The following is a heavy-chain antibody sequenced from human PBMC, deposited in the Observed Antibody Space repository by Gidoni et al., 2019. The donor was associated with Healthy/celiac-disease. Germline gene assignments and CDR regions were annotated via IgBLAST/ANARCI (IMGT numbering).Heavy chain of an antibody. Sequence: EVQLLESGGGLVQPGGSLRLSFAASGFTFSSYAMSWVRQAPGKGLEWVSAISGSGGSTYYADSVKGRFTISRDNSKNTLYLQMNSLRAEETAVYYCAKTGSSGWYYYFDYWGQGTLVTVSS. CDR1: GFTFSSYA. CDR3: AKTGSSGWYYYFDY. D-gene: IGHD6-19*01. CDR2: ISGSGGST. J-gene: IGHJ4*02. V-gene: IGHV3-23*01.